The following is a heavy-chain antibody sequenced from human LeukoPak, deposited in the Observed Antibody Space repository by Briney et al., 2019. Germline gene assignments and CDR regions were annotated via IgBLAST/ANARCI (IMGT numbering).Heavy chain of an antibody. CDR2: ISSSSSYI. CDR3: XXXXXXXXXSXXPVXYXXXXXV. CDR1: GFTFSSYS. Sequence: CXXSGFTFSSYSMNWVRQAPGKGLEWVSSISSSSSYIYYADSAKGRFTISRDNAKNSLYMQMNSLRDEDTAVYYXXXXXXXXXXSXXPVXYXXXXXVWGKXXTVTISS. J-gene: IGHJ6*04. D-gene: IGHD1-26*01. V-gene: IGHV3-21*01.